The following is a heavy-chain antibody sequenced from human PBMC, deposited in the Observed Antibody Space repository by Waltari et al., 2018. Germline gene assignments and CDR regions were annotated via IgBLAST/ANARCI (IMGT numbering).Heavy chain of an antibody. Sequence: EVQLVESGGGLVQPGESLSLSCAASGFTFSSYWMPWVRQAPGKGLAWVSRMNTDGSSTSYADSVMGRSTISRDNAKNTLYLQMNSLTVDDTAVYYCAELSSSAFHIWGQGTMVTVSS. CDR1: GFTFSSYW. V-gene: IGHV3-74*01. J-gene: IGHJ3*02. CDR2: MNTDGSST. CDR3: AELSSSAFHI. D-gene: IGHD1-7*01.